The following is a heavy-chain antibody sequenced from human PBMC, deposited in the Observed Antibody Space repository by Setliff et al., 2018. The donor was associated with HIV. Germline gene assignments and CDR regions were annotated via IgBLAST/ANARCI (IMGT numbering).Heavy chain of an antibody. V-gene: IGHV4-39*07. CDR1: GGSISTSRDY. Sequence: SETLSLTCTVSGGSISTSRDYWGWIRQTPGKGLEWIGSINYRGNTYYNPSLKSRATISVDTSKNQFSLKLSSVTAADADVYYGARWESAQKAFNPWGHGTMVTVSS. J-gene: IGHJ3*01. CDR3: ARWESAQKAFNP. D-gene: IGHD1-26*01. CDR2: INYRGNT.